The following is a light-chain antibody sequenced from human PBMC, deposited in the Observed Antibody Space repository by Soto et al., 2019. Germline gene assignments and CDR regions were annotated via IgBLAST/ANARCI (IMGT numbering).Light chain of an antibody. CDR2: ANS. CDR3: QSYDSSLSGSV. CDR1: SSNIGAGYD. Sequence: QPVLTQPPSVSGAPGRSVTISCTGSSSNIGAGYDVHWYQQLPGTAPKLLIYANSNRPSGVPDRFSGSKSGTSASLAITGLQAEDEADYYCQSYDSSLSGSVFGGGTKLTVL. V-gene: IGLV1-40*01. J-gene: IGLJ2*01.